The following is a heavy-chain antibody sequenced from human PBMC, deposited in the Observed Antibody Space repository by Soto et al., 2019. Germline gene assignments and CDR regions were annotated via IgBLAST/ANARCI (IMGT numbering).Heavy chain of an antibody. D-gene: IGHD6-6*01. V-gene: IGHV1-69*02. Sequence: QVQLVQSGPEVKKPGSSVKVSCKASGGTFRNYPINWVRQAPGQGLEWMGSIFPLTDIPDYAQNFQARLTISADTSTTTAYMELNSLTSDDTAIYFCARSPLVVLNYFHSWGQGTLVTVSS. J-gene: IGHJ4*02. CDR2: IFPLTDIP. CDR3: ARSPLVVLNYFHS. CDR1: GGTFRNYP.